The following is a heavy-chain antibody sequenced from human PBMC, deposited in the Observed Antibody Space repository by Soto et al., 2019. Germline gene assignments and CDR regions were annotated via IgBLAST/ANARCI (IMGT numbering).Heavy chain of an antibody. D-gene: IGHD5-18*01. CDR2: IYYSGST. Sequence: SETLSLTCTVSGGSISSSSYYWGWIRQPPGKGLEWIGSIYYSGSTYYNPSLRSRVTISVDTSKNQFSLKLSSVTAADTAVYYCAGRYSYGYRGVFDYWGQGTLVTVSS. CDR1: GGSISSSSYY. J-gene: IGHJ4*02. V-gene: IGHV4-39*01. CDR3: AGRYSYGYRGVFDY.